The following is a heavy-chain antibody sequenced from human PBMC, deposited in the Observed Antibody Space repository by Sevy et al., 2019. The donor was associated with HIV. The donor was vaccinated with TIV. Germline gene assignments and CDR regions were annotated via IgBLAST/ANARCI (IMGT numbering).Heavy chain of an antibody. Sequence: GGSLRLSCAASGFTFSSYSMNWVRQAPGKGLEWVSSISGLNNYIYYADSVKGRFTIPRDNAKNSLYLQMNSLRAEDTAVYYCAREGDSWLPFDYWGQGTLVTVSS. CDR1: GFTFSSYS. V-gene: IGHV3-21*01. CDR2: ISGLNNYI. D-gene: IGHD6-13*01. CDR3: AREGDSWLPFDY. J-gene: IGHJ4*02.